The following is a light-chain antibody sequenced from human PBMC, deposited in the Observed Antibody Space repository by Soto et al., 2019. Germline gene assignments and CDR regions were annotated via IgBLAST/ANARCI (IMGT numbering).Light chain of an antibody. Sequence: QSVLTQPASVSGSPGQSITISCTGTSGDIVSYNRVSWYQQHRGKAPKLIIHEVTDRPSGVSNRFSGSKSGNTASLTISGLQAEDEAEYYCSSYTNINASACVFGTGTKVTVL. CDR3: SSYTNINASACV. V-gene: IGLV2-14*03. J-gene: IGLJ1*01. CDR1: SGDIVSYNR. CDR2: EVT.